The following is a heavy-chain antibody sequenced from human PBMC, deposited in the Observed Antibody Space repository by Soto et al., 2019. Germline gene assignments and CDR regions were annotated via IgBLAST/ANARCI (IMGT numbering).Heavy chain of an antibody. Sequence: QVQLVQSGAEVKKPGASVKVSCKASGFTFTSYHFHWVRQAPGQGLEWMGIINPSGDKTRYAQKFQGRVTMTRDTSTTTLYMGVSSLRSDDTAVYYCARDNSLSKSWWFDPWGQGTLVTVSS. D-gene: IGHD1-26*01. CDR2: INPSGDKT. V-gene: IGHV1-46*01. CDR1: GFTFTSYH. J-gene: IGHJ5*02. CDR3: ARDNSLSKSWWFDP.